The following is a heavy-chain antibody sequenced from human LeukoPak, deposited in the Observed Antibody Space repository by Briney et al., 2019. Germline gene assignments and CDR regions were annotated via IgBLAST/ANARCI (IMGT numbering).Heavy chain of an antibody. J-gene: IGHJ5*02. V-gene: IGHV4-34*01. CDR3: ARGSPRYYYDSSGYYCRSWFDP. CDR1: GGSFSGYY. CDR2: INHSGST. Sequence: SETLSLTCAVYGGSFSGYYWSWIRQPPGKGLEWIGEINHSGSTNYNPSLKSRVTISVDTSKNQFSLKLSSATAADTAVYYCARGSPRYYYDSSGYYCRSWFDPWGQGTLVTVSS. D-gene: IGHD3-22*01.